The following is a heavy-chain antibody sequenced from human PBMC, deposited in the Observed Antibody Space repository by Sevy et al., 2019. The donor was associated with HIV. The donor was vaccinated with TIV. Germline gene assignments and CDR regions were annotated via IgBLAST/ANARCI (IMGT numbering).Heavy chain of an antibody. CDR1: GSNFNNYA. Sequence: GGSLRLSCAAAGSNFNNYAMTGVRQAPGKGLEWVSGISFSGSKTYYAESVKGRFSISRDPSKNTLYLQMNNVRVEDTAVYFCAKTPFMDFWNDYYSFYFDFWGQGTLVTVSS. CDR3: AKTPFMDFWNDYYSFYFDF. D-gene: IGHD3-3*01. CDR2: ISFSGSKT. V-gene: IGHV3-23*01. J-gene: IGHJ4*02.